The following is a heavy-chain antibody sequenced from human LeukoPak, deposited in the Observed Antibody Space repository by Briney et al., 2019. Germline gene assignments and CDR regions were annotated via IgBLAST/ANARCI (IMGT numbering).Heavy chain of an antibody. J-gene: IGHJ4*02. V-gene: IGHV1-8*03. CDR3: ARDNDSRDPPHFDY. D-gene: IGHD3-16*01. CDR2: MNPNSGNT. Sequence: ASVKVSCKASGGTFSSYAINWVRQATGQGLEWMGWMNPNSGNTGYAQKFQGRVTITRNTSISTAYMELSSLRSEDTAVYYCARDNDSRDPPHFDYWGQGTLVTVSS. CDR1: GGTFSSYA.